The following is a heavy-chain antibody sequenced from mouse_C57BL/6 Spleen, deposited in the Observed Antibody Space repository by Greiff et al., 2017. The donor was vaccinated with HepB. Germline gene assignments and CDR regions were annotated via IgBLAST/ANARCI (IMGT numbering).Heavy chain of an antibody. J-gene: IGHJ4*01. CDR1: GYTFTTYP. CDR2: FHPYNDDT. D-gene: IGHD1-1*02. CDR3: ARGNYASYAMDY. Sequence: QVQLQQSGAELVKPGASVKLSCKASGYTFTTYPIEWIKQNPGKSLEWIGNFHPYNDDTKYNEKFKGKATLTVEKSSSTVYLELSRLTSDDSAVYYCARGNYASYAMDYWGQGTSVTVSS. V-gene: IGHV1-47*01.